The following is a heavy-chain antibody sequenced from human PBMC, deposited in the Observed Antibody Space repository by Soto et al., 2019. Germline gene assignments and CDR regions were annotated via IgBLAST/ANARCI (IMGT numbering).Heavy chain of an antibody. Sequence: QVQLQESGPGLVKPSETLSLTCTVSGGSISSYYWSWIRQPPGKGLEWIGYIYYSGSTNYNPSLKSRVTISVETSKNQFSLKLSSVTAADTAVYYCARRMYGSGSWSCDYWGQGTLVTVSS. CDR3: ARRMYGSGSWSCDY. D-gene: IGHD3-10*01. J-gene: IGHJ4*02. CDR2: IYYSGST. CDR1: GGSISSYY. V-gene: IGHV4-59*08.